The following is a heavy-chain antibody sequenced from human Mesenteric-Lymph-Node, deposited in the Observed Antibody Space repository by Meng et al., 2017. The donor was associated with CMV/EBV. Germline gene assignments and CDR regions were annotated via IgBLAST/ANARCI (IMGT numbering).Heavy chain of an antibody. J-gene: IGHJ4*02. V-gene: IGHV3-21*01. CDR2: ISSSSSYI. Sequence: GGSLRLSCAASGFTFSSYSMNWVRQAPGKGLAWVSSISSSSSYIYYADSVKGRFTISRDNAKNPLYLQMNSLRAEDTAVYYCARGFSHGQPTLWGQGTLVTVSS. D-gene: IGHD6-13*01. CDR3: ARGFSHGQPTL. CDR1: GFTFSSYS.